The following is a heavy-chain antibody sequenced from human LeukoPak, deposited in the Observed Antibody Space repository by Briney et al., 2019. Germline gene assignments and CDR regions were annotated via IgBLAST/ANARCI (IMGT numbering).Heavy chain of an antibody. V-gene: IGHV3-48*02. D-gene: IGHD2-15*01. CDR2: ISSSGDNTI. CDR3: ARGVGYCSGGSCHNWFDP. CDR1: GFTFSIYS. J-gene: IGHJ5*02. Sequence: GGSLRLSCAASGFTFSIYSMNWVRQAPGKGLEWVSYISSSGDNTIYYADSVKGRFTISRDNAKNSLYLQMNSLRDDDTAVYYCARGVGYCSGGSCHNWFDPWGQGTLVTVSS.